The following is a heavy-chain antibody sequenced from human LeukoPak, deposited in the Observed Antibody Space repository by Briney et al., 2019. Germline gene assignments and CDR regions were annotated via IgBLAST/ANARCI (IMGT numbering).Heavy chain of an antibody. D-gene: IGHD2-2*01. CDR3: ARGPQYQLLAPIDY. CDR1: GGTFSTYT. Sequence: SVKVSCKASGGTFSTYTISWVRQAPGQGLEWMGGIIPIFGTANYAQKFQGRVTITADESTSTAYMELSSLRSEDTAVYYCARGPQYQLLAPIDYWGQGTLVTVSS. J-gene: IGHJ4*02. V-gene: IGHV1-69*13. CDR2: IIPIFGTA.